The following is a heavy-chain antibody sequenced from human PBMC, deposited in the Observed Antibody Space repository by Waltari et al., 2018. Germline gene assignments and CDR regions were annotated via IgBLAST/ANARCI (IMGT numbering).Heavy chain of an antibody. Sequence: QLQLQESGPGLVKPSETLSLTCTVSGGSISSSSYYWGWIRQPPGKGLEWIGSIYYSGSTYYNPSLKSRVTISVDTSKNQFSLKLSSVTAADTAVYYCARSDGSGSYGPRIDYWGQGTLVTVSS. J-gene: IGHJ4*02. CDR1: GGSISSSSYY. CDR3: ARSDGSGSYGPRIDY. V-gene: IGHV4-39*07. CDR2: IYYSGST. D-gene: IGHD3-10*01.